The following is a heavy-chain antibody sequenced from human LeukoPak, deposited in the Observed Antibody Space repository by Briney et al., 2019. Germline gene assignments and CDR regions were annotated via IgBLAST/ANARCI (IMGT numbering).Heavy chain of an antibody. CDR1: GGSFSGYY. D-gene: IGHD1-26*01. J-gene: IGHJ4*02. V-gene: IGHV4-34*01. CDR2: INHSGST. Sequence: PSETLSLTCAVYGGSFSGYYWSWIRQPPGKGLEWIGEINHSGSTNYNPSLKGRATISVDTSKNQFSLKLSSVTAEDTAVYYCTRVVLVGTTYSYFDYWGQGTLVTVSS. CDR3: TRVVLVGTTYSYFDY.